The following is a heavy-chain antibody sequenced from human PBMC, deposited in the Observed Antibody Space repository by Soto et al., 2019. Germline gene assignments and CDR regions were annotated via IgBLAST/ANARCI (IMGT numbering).Heavy chain of an antibody. V-gene: IGHV4-38-2*02. CDR1: GYSISCDYY. CDR2: IYHSGST. CDR3: ARDITGSPVWFDP. Sequence: SETLSLTCAVSGYSISCDYYWGWIRQPPGKGLEWIGSIYHSGSTYYNPSLKSRVTISVDTSKNQFYLTLSSVTDADTAVYYCARDITGSPVWFDPWGQGTLVTVSS. D-gene: IGHD1-20*01. J-gene: IGHJ5*02.